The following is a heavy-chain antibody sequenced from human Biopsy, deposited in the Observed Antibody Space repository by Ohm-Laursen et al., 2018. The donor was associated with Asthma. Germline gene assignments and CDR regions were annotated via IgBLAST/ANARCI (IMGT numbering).Heavy chain of an antibody. CDR2: ISFDGSNK. CDR3: AKDVFPGWELRRGPDY. CDR1: GFTFSNYG. Sequence: SLRLSCTASGFTFSNYGMHWVRQAPGKGLNWVAVISFDGSNKNYTDSVKGRFTISRDNSRNTLHLQMNSLRAEDTAVYYCAKDVFPGWELRRGPDYWGQGTLVTVSS. D-gene: IGHD1-26*01. J-gene: IGHJ4*02. V-gene: IGHV3-30*18.